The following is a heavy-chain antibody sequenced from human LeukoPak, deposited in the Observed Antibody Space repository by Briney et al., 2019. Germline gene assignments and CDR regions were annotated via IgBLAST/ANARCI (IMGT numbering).Heavy chain of an antibody. V-gene: IGHV3-21*01. CDR1: GFTFSSYS. J-gene: IGHJ4*02. CDR2: ISSSSSYI. D-gene: IGHD6-13*01. Sequence: GGSLRLSCAASGFTFSSYSMNWVRQAPGKGLEWVSSISSSSSYIYYADSVKGRFTISRDNAKNSLYLQMNSLRAEDTAVYYCARDPGPTAAGNYWGQGTLVTVSS. CDR3: ARDPGPTAAGNY.